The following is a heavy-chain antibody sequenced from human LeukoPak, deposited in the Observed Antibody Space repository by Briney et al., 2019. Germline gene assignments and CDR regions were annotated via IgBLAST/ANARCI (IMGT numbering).Heavy chain of an antibody. CDR2: IYTSGST. V-gene: IGHV4-4*07. Sequence: SETLSLTCTVSGGSISSYYWSWIRQPAGKGLEWIGRIYTSGSTNYNPSLKSRVTMSVDTSKNQFSLKLSSMTAADTAVYYCAREGYGYCSSTSCSNWFDPWGQGTLVTVSS. CDR1: GGSISSYY. CDR3: AREGYGYCSSTSCSNWFDP. J-gene: IGHJ5*02. D-gene: IGHD2-2*01.